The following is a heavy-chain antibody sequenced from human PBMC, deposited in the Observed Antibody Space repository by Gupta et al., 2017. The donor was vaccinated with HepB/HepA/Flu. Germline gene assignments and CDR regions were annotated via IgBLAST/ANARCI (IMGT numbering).Heavy chain of an antibody. CDR1: QDTFTSHY. V-gene: IGHV1-46*01. D-gene: IGHD1-26*01. Sequence: QVQLVQSGPQVKPPGASVKISCKASQDTFTSHYIHWVRQAPGQGRERLGVINPIGDGTNYAQKFRGRVTLTRDTSTSSFYMEFTSLRSEDTAVYYCARGRVPTTKSGWLDPWGQGTLVTVSS. J-gene: IGHJ5*02. CDR2: INPIGDGT. CDR3: ARGRVPTTKSGWLDP.